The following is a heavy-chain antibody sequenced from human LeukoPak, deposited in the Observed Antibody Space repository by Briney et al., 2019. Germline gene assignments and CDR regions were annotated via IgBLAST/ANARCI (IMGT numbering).Heavy chain of an antibody. J-gene: IGHJ6*02. CDR2: INSDGSWT. CDR3: ARENYYGSGYYYYGMDV. CDR1: GNYW. V-gene: IGHV3-74*01. Sequence: GGSLRLSCAASGNYWMHWVRQAPGKGLVWVSHINSDGSWTSYADSVKGRFTISKDNAKNTVYLQMNSLRAEDTAVYYCARENYYGSGYYYYGMDVWGQGTTVTVSS. D-gene: IGHD3-10*01.